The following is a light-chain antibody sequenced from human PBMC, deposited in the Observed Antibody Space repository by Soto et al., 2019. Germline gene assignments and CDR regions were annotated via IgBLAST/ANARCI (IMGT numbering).Light chain of an antibody. CDR1: SGHSSYA. CDR3: QTWGAGIRVV. CDR2: LNSDGSH. Sequence: QPVLTQSPSASASLGASDKLTCTLSSGHSSYAIAWHQQQPEKGPRYLMKLNSDGSHSKGDGIPDRFSGSSSGAERYLTISSLQSEDEADYYCQTWGAGIRVVFGGGTQLTVL. V-gene: IGLV4-69*01. J-gene: IGLJ2*01.